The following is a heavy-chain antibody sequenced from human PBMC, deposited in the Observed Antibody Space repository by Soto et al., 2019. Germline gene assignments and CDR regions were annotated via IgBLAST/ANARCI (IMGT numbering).Heavy chain of an antibody. D-gene: IGHD2-21*01. CDR2: ISGSGGST. J-gene: IGHJ4*02. V-gene: IGHV3-23*01. Sequence: GGSLRLSCAASGFTFSSYAMSWVRQAPGKGLEWASAISGSGGSTYYADSVKGRFTISRDNSKNTLYLQMNSLRAEDTAVYYCAKDPVVRPLIFDYWGQGTLVTVSS. CDR3: AKDPVVRPLIFDY. CDR1: GFTFSSYA.